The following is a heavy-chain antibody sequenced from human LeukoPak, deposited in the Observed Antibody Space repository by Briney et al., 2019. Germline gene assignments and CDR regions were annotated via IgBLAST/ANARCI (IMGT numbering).Heavy chain of an antibody. V-gene: IGHV3-11*01. CDR2: MSGSGSTV. J-gene: IGHJ4*02. CDR3: ARGACVTCPRDY. CDR1: GFTFSDYY. Sequence: GGSLRLSCAASGFTFSDYYMSWIRQAPGKGLEWVSYMSGSGSTVYYADSVRGRFTVSRDNAKNSLYLQMNSLRAEDTAVYYCARGACVTCPRDYWGQGTLVTVPS. D-gene: IGHD2-21*01.